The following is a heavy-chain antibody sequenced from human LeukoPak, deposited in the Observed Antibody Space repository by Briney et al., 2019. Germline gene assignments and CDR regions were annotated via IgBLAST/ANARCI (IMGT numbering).Heavy chain of an antibody. Sequence: GGSLRLSCAASGFTFSVYTMNWVRQAPGKGLEWVSSIIGSSGYIYYADSVKGRFTTSRDNAKNSLYLQMNSLRAEDTAVYYCARDAGGMDVWGQGTTVTVSS. CDR1: GFTFSVYT. CDR2: IIGSSGYI. V-gene: IGHV3-21*01. CDR3: ARDAGGMDV. J-gene: IGHJ6*02.